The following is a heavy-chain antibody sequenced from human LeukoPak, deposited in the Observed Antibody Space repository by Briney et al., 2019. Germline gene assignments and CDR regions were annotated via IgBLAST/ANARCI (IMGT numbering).Heavy chain of an antibody. CDR3: ASITMVRGVYYYFDY. CDR1: GYTFTSYY. D-gene: IGHD3-10*01. J-gene: IGHJ4*02. Sequence: ASVKVSCKASGYTFTSYYMHWVRQAPGQGLEWMGIINPSGGSTSYAQKFQGRVTMTRDTSTSTVYMELSSLRSEDTAVYYCASITMVRGVYYYFDYWGQGTLVTVSS. V-gene: IGHV1-46*01. CDR2: INPSGGST.